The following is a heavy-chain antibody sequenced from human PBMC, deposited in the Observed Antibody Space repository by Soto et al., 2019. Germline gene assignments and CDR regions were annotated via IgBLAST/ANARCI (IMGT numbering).Heavy chain of an antibody. CDR2: IRSKAYGGTT. J-gene: IGHJ4*02. CDR3: TRYDVIHDILTGYYPSDY. CDR1: GFTFGDYA. D-gene: IGHD3-9*01. V-gene: IGHV3-49*03. Sequence: PGGSLRLSCTASGFTFGDYAMSWFRQAPGKGLEWVGFIRSKAYGGTTEYAASVKGRFTISRDDSKSIAYLQMNSLKTEDTAVYYFTRYDVIHDILTGYYPSDYWGQGTLVTVSS.